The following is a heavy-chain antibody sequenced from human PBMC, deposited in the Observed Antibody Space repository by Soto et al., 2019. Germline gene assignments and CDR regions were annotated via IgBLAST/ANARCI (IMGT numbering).Heavy chain of an antibody. CDR2: INHSGST. D-gene: IGHD2-8*02. V-gene: IGHV4-34*01. Sequence: PQTLSLTCALDGASFSSYYWTWIRQPPETGLKWTGEINHSGSTNYKPSLKSRVTILVDTSKNQFSLKLTSVTAADTAVYYCARDKITGLFDYWGQGTLVTVSS. CDR1: GASFSSYY. CDR3: ARDKITGLFDY. J-gene: IGHJ4*02.